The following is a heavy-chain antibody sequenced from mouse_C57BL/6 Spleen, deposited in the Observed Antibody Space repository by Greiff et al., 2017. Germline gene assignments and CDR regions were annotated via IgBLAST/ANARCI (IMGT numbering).Heavy chain of an antibody. Sequence: VQLQESGSELRSPGSSVKLSCKDFDSEVFPIAYMSWVRQKPGHGFEWIGGILPSIGRTIYGEKFEDKATLDADTLSNTAYLELNSLTSEDSAIYYCARMGDVNGFAYWGQGTLVTVSA. V-gene: IGHV15-2*01. CDR3: ARMGDVNGFAY. J-gene: IGHJ3*01. CDR1: DSEVFPIAY. CDR2: ILPSIGRT.